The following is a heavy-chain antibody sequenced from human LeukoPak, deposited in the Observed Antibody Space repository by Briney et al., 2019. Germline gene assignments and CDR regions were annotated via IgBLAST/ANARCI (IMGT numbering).Heavy chain of an antibody. CDR1: GWFFSNHR. CDR3: ARGLYYIDV. J-gene: IGHJ6*03. V-gene: IGHV3-48*01. Sequence: PGGSLRLSCAASGWFFSNHRIALGRQAPGKGLEWVSYISGSTSVIYYADSVKGRFTISRYNAKNSLYLQMNSLRTEDTAIDYCARGLYYIDVWGNGTAVTVS. CDR2: ISGSTSVI.